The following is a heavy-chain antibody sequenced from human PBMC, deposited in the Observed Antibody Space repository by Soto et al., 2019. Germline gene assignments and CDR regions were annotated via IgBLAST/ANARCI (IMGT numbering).Heavy chain of an antibody. CDR1: GSSISSGGYY. V-gene: IGHV4-31*03. J-gene: IGHJ6*02. CDR2: IYYSGST. Sequence: PSETLSLTCTVSGSSISSGGYYWCWIRQHPGKGLEWIGYIYYSGSTYYNPSLKSRVTISVDTSKNQFSLKLSSVTAADTAVYYCARVSSSSWYVYGMDVWGQGTTVTVSS. D-gene: IGHD6-13*01. CDR3: ARVSSSSWYVYGMDV.